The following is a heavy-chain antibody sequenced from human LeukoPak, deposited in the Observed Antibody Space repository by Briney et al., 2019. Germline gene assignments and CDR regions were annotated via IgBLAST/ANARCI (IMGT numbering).Heavy chain of an antibody. CDR2: IIPIFGTA. V-gene: IGHV1-69*05. D-gene: IGHD4-23*01. CDR1: GGTFSSYA. CDR3: ARAGYYDYGGNLPFDY. J-gene: IGHJ4*02. Sequence: GASVKVSCKASGGTFSSYAISWVRQAPGQGLEWMGRIIPIFGTANYAQKFQGRVTITTDESTSTAYMELSSLRSEDTAVYYCARAGYYDYGGNLPFDYWGQRTLVTVSS.